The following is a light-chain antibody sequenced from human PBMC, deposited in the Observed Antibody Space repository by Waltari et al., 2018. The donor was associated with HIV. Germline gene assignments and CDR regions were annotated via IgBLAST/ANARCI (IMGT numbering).Light chain of an antibody. CDR1: SSDVGGWNF. Sequence: QSALTQPRSVSGSPGQSVTISCTGTSSDVGGWNFVSWYQQHPGKAPKLIISDVSKWPSGVPDRFSGSKSGNTAYLTISGLQAEDEAEYYCCSYAGLYKYVFGTGTEVTVL. V-gene: IGLV2-11*01. CDR3: CSYAGLYKYV. CDR2: DVS. J-gene: IGLJ1*01.